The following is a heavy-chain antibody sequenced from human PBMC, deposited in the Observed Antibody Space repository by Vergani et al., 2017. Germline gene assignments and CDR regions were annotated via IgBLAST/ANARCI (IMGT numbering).Heavy chain of an antibody. CDR1: GFTFSSHG. CDR3: AKDRGGRHGFYYDGMDV. V-gene: IGHV3-30*18. Sequence: QVQLVESGGGVVQPGRSLRLSCAASGFTFSSHGMHWVRQAPGKGLEWVAAILYDGSNEYYSDSVKGRFSISRDNSKTTLYLQMNSLTVDDPAVYYCAKDRGGRHGFYYDGMDVWGQGTTVTVSS. J-gene: IGHJ6*02. D-gene: IGHD5-24*01. CDR2: ILYDGSNE.